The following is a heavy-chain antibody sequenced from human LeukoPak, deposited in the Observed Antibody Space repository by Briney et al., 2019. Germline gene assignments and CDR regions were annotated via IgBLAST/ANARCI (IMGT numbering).Heavy chain of an antibody. J-gene: IGHJ5*02. D-gene: IGHD1-26*01. V-gene: IGHV3-21*01. CDR1: GFTFSSYS. CDR2: ISSSSSYI. CDR3: ARGASVGSYLNWFDP. Sequence: GGSLRLSCAASGFTFSSYSMNWVCQAPGKGLEWVSSISSSSSYIYYADSVKGRFTISRDNAKNSLYLQMNSLRAEDTAVYYCARGASVGSYLNWFDPWGQGTLVTVSS.